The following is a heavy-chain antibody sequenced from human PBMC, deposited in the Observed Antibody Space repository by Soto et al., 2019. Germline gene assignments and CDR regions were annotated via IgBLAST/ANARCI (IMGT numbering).Heavy chain of an antibody. CDR1: GFTFSSYA. J-gene: IGHJ4*02. CDR2: ISGSGGST. Sequence: GGSLRLSCAASGFTFSSYAMSWVRQAPGKGLEWVAAISGSGGSTYYADSVKGRFTISRDNSKNTLYLQMNSLRAEDTAVYYCARDTRGQVLEWLLYVGGFDYWGQGTLVTVSS. D-gene: IGHD3-3*01. V-gene: IGHV3-23*01. CDR3: ARDTRGQVLEWLLYVGGFDY.